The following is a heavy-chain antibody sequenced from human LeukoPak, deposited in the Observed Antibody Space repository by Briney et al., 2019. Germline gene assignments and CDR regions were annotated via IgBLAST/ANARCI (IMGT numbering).Heavy chain of an antibody. V-gene: IGHV3-7*01. CDR3: ARPLMYYYGSETYFWFDP. D-gene: IGHD3-10*01. CDR2: IRQDGSEK. J-gene: IGHJ5*02. CDR1: GFTFTTYW. Sequence: GGSLRLSCAASGFTFTTYWMGWVRQAPGKGLEWVANIRQDGSEKYYVDSVKGRFTISRDNVKNSLYLQMNSLRAEDTAVYYCARPLMYYYGSETYFWFDPWGQGTPVTVSS.